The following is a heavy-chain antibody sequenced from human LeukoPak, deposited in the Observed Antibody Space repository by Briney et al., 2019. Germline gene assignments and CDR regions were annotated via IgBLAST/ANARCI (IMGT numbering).Heavy chain of an antibody. CDR2: IWYDGSNK. Sequence: GRSLRLSCAASGFTFSSYGMHWVRQAPGKGLEWVAVIWYDGSNKYYADSVKGRFTISRDNSKNTLYLQMNSLRAEDTAVYYCARPEAGYSSGWSPGYWGQGTLVTVSS. CDR3: ARPEAGYSSGWSPGY. J-gene: IGHJ4*02. V-gene: IGHV3-33*01. CDR1: GFTFSSYG. D-gene: IGHD6-19*01.